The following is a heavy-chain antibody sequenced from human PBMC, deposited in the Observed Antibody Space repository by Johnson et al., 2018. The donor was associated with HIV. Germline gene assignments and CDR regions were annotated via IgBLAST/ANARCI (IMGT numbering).Heavy chain of an antibody. J-gene: IGHJ3*01. CDR2: ISYDGSNK. D-gene: IGHD3-10*01. V-gene: IGHV3-30-3*01. Sequence: QVQLVESGGGVVQPGGSLRLSCAASGFTFSSYAMHWVRQAPGKGLEWVAVISYDGSNKYYADSVKGRFTISRDNSKNTLYLQMNSLRAEDTAVYYCAKDISSVNKIRGLIAPALENHGMDVWGQGTMVTVS. CDR3: AKDISSVNKIRGLIAPALENHGMDV. CDR1: GFTFSSYA.